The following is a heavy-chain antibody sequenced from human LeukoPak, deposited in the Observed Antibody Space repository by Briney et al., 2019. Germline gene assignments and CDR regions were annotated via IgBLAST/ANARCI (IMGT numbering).Heavy chain of an antibody. CDR3: ARDRHILTGYYNPDY. Sequence: GGSLRLSCAAYGSTFSSYSMNWVRQAPGKGLEWVSSISSSSSYIYYADSVKGRFTISRDNAKNSLYLQMNSLRAEDTAVYYCARDRHILTGYYNPDYWGQGTLVTVSS. CDR1: GSTFSSYS. D-gene: IGHD3-9*01. V-gene: IGHV3-21*01. CDR2: ISSSSSYI. J-gene: IGHJ4*02.